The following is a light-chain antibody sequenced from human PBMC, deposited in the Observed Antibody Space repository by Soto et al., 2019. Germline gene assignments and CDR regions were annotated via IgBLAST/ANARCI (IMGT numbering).Light chain of an antibody. CDR1: QSVNSNY. CDR3: QQFGTSPLWT. V-gene: IGKV3-20*01. Sequence: LVLPHSQGTLSFAPFSRAKLFCIAIQSVNSNYLAWYQQKPGQAPRLLMYETSTRATGIPDRFSGSGSGTDFTLTIRRLEPEDFAVYFCQQFGTSPLWTCGKGATGAIK. CDR2: ETS. J-gene: IGKJ1*01.